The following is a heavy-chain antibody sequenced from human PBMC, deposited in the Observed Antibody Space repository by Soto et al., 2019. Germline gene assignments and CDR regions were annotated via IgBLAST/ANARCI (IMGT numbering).Heavy chain of an antibody. D-gene: IGHD2-15*01. Sequence: SSVTVSCTASGFTFTNSAGQWVRQARGQRLEWIGWIVVGSGNTNYAQKFQERVTITRDMSTSTAYIELSSLRSEDTAVYYCAVSPQDIYDYWGQGTLVTVSS. J-gene: IGHJ4*02. CDR3: AVSPQDIYDY. CDR2: IVVGSGNT. V-gene: IGHV1-58*01. CDR1: GFTFTNSA.